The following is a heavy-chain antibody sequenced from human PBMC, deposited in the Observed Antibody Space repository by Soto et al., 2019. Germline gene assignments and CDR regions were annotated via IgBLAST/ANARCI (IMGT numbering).Heavy chain of an antibody. V-gene: IGHV4-30-4*01. Sequence: SETLSLTCTVSGVSVSRDYQWIWIRQPPGKGLEWIGHISYSGSPYYHPSLRSRLSISVDTSKNQFSLKVKSVTAADTAVYYCARAWDFWGQGXLVTVYS. J-gene: IGHJ1*01. CDR2: ISYSGSP. D-gene: IGHD1-26*01. CDR1: GVSVSRDYQ. CDR3: ARAWDF.